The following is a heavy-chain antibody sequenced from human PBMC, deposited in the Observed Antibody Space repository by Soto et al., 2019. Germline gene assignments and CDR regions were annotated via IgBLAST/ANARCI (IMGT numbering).Heavy chain of an antibody. CDR3: AKDRLEGNFDY. V-gene: IGHV3-23*01. J-gene: IGHJ4*02. Sequence: GGSLRLSCAASGFTFNNYAMNWVRQAPGKGLEWVATISATGGSTYYADSVKGRFTISRDNSKNTLYLQMNGLRVEDTAVYYCAKDRLEGNFDYCGEGTQVTLSS. CDR2: ISATGGST. CDR1: GFTFNNYA.